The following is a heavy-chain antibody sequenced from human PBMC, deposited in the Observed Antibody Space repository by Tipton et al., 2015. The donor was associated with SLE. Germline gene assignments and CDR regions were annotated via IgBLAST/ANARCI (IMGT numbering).Heavy chain of an antibody. V-gene: IGHV4-34*01. Sequence: TLSLTCAVYGGSFSGYYWSWIRQPPGKGLEWIGEINHSGSTNYNPSLKSRVTISVDTPKNQFSLKLSSVTAADTAVYYCARGNFLTGYWMDVWGKGTTVTVSS. J-gene: IGHJ6*04. CDR1: GGSFSGYY. CDR2: INHSGST. D-gene: IGHD3-9*01. CDR3: ARGNFLTGYWMDV.